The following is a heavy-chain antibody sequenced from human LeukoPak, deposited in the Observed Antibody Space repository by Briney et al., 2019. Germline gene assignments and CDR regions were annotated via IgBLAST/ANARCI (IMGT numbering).Heavy chain of an antibody. V-gene: IGHV1-69*06. J-gene: IGHJ3*02. Sequence: GASVKVSCKASGGTFSSYAISWVRQAPGQGLEWMGGIIPIFGTANYAQKFQGRVTITADKSTSTAYMELSSLRSEDTAVYYCARDVGATQGVGHAFDIWGQGTMVTVSS. CDR1: GGTFSSYA. CDR3: ARDVGATQGVGHAFDI. CDR2: IIPIFGTA. D-gene: IGHD1-26*01.